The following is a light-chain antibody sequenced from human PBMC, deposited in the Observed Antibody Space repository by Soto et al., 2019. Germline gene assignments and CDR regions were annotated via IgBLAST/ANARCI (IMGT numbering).Light chain of an antibody. J-gene: IGKJ2*01. CDR3: HQYGSSPYT. V-gene: IGKV3-20*01. CDR2: GAS. Sequence: EIVLTQSPGTLSLSPGERATLSCRASQSVSSSYLAWYQQKPGQAPRLLIYGASSRASSIPDRFSGSGSGIAFTLIISRPEPEDSAVYYCHQYGSSPYTFGHGTKLEIK. CDR1: QSVSSSY.